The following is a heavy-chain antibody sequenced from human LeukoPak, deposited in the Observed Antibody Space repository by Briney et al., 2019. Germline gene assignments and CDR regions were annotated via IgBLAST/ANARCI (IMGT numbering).Heavy chain of an antibody. J-gene: IGHJ3*01. CDR3: ARELRYDNSDSGAF. V-gene: IGHV4-59*12. D-gene: IGHD3-22*01. CDR1: GGSISSYY. Sequence: SETLSLTCTVSGGSISSYYWSWIRQPPGKGLEWIGYIYYSGSTNYNPSLKSRVTISVDTSKNQFSLKLSSVPAADTAVYYCARELRYDNSDSGAFWGQGTVVTVSS. CDR2: IYYSGST.